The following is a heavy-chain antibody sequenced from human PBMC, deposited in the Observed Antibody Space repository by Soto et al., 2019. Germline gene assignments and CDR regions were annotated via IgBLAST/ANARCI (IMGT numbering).Heavy chain of an antibody. Sequence: ASVKVSCKASGYTFTGYYMHWVRQAPGQGLEWMGWINPNSGGTNYAQKFQGRVTMTRDTSISTAYMELSRLRSDDAAVYYCARLRYFDWLLYPFDYWGQGTLVTVSS. CDR2: INPNSGGT. CDR1: GYTFTGYY. CDR3: ARLRYFDWLLYPFDY. V-gene: IGHV1-2*02. J-gene: IGHJ4*02. D-gene: IGHD3-9*01.